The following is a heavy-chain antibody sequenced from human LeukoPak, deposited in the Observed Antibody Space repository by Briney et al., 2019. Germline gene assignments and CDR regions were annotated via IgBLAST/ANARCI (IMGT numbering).Heavy chain of an antibody. CDR2: ISAYNGNT. J-gene: IGHJ4*02. D-gene: IGHD5-24*01. Sequence: ASVKVSCKASGYTFTSYGISWVGQAPGQGLEWMGWISAYNGNTNYAQKLQGRVTMTTDTSTSTAYMELRSLRSDDTAVYYCARAPRDGYNYASDYWGQGTLVTVSS. CDR3: ARAPRDGYNYASDY. V-gene: IGHV1-18*01. CDR1: GYTFTSYG.